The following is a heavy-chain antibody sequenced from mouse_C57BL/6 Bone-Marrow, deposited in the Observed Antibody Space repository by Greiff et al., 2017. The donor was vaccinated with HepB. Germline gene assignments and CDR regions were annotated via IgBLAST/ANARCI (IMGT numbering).Heavy chain of an antibody. D-gene: IGHD1-1*01. J-gene: IGHJ2*01. CDR1: GYTFTDYY. V-gene: IGHV1-26*01. CDR2: INPSNGGT. Sequence: EVQLQQSGPELVKPGASVKISCKASGYTFTDYYMNWVKQRPGQGLEWIGNINPSNGGTNYNEKFKSKATLTVDKSSSTAYMQLSSLTSEDSAVYYCARRGVYYGSSYGFDYWGQGTTLTVSS. CDR3: ARRGVYYGSSYGFDY.